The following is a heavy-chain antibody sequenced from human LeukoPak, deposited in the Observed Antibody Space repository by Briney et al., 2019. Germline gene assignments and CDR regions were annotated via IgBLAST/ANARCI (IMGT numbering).Heavy chain of an antibody. CDR3: AREGVGGTSTP. D-gene: IGHD1-26*01. CDR1: GFTFSTSW. V-gene: IGHV3-7*01. Sequence: GGSLRLSCVTSGFTFSTSWMSWVRQAPGKGPEWVANITPDGGAKYYGDFVKGRFTISRDNAKNSLFLQMNSLRVEDTAVYYCAREGVGGTSTPWGQGTLVTVSS. J-gene: IGHJ5*02. CDR2: ITPDGGAK.